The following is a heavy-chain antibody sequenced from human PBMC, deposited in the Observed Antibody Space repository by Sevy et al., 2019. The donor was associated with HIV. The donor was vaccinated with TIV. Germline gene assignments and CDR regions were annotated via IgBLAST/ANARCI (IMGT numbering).Heavy chain of an antibody. D-gene: IGHD1-7*01. J-gene: IGHJ4*02. CDR2: INPNSGGT. V-gene: IGHV1-2*06. CDR3: ARAPLELRIGFDY. Sequence: ASVKVSCKASGYTFTGYYMHWVRQAPGQGLEWMGRINPNSGGTNYAQKFQGRVTMTRDTSISTAYMELSRLRSDDTAVYYCARAPLELRIGFDYWGQGTLVTVSS. CDR1: GYTFTGYY.